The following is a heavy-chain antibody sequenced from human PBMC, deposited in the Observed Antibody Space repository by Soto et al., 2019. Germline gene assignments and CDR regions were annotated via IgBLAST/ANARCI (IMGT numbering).Heavy chain of an antibody. Sequence: EVQLVESGGGLVQPGGSLRLSCAASGFTFSLYSMSWVRQAPGKGLEWVSYISRSSTGIHYADSVKGRFTISRDDATNSRNRQMNSLRDGDTAVYYCARAVTWGLDVWGQGTTVSISS. CDR1: GFTFSLYS. D-gene: IGHD3-10*01. CDR3: ARAVTWGLDV. V-gene: IGHV3-48*02. CDR2: ISRSSTGI. J-gene: IGHJ6*02.